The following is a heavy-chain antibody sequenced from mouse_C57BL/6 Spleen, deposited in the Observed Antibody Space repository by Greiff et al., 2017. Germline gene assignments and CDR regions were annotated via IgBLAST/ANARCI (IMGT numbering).Heavy chain of an antibody. Sequence: EVKLVESGGGLVKPGGSLKLSCAASGFTFSSYAMSWVRQTPEKRLEWVATISDGGSYTYYPDNVKGRFTISRDNAKNNLYLQMSHLKSEDTAMYYCARYQCTVVARYAMDYWGQGTSVTVSS. V-gene: IGHV5-4*03. CDR3: ARYQCTVVARYAMDY. CDR1: GFTFSSYA. D-gene: IGHD1-1*01. CDR2: ISDGGSYT. J-gene: IGHJ4*01.